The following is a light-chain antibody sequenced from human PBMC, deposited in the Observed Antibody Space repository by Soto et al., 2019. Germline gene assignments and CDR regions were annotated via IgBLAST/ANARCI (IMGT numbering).Light chain of an antibody. V-gene: IGKV3-20*01. CDR3: QQYDSSPYT. Sequence: EIVLTQSPGTLSLSPGERVTLSCRASQSVSSSYLAWYHQKPGQAPRLLIDGASSRATCIPDRFSGSGSGTDFTLTISRLEPEDFAVYYCQQYDSSPYTFGQGTKLEIK. CDR2: GAS. J-gene: IGKJ2*01. CDR1: QSVSSSY.